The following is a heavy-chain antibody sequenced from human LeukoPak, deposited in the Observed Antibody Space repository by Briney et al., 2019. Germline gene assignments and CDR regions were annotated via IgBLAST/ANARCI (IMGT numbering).Heavy chain of an antibody. Sequence: SETLSLTCTVSGGSISSYYWSWIRQPAGKGLEWIGRIYTSGSTNYNPSLKSRVTMSVDTSKNQFSLKLRSVTAADTAVYYCGRDSGITGTTRAFDYWGQGTLVTVSS. CDR3: GRDSGITGTTRAFDY. CDR2: IYTSGST. J-gene: IGHJ4*02. CDR1: GGSISSYY. V-gene: IGHV4-4*07. D-gene: IGHD1-7*01.